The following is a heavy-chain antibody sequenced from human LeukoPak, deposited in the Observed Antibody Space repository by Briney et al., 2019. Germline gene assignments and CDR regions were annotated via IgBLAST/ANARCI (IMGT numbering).Heavy chain of an antibody. CDR1: GFTFSIYS. D-gene: IGHD3-22*01. Sequence: GGSLRLSCAASGFTFSIYSMNWVRQAPGKGLEWVSSISSSRSYIYYADSVKGRFTISRDNAKNSLYLQMNSLRAEDTAVYYCARPPYYYDSTTTKADAFDIWGQGTMVTVSS. V-gene: IGHV3-21*01. J-gene: IGHJ3*02. CDR3: ARPPYYYDSTTTKADAFDI. CDR2: ISSSRSYI.